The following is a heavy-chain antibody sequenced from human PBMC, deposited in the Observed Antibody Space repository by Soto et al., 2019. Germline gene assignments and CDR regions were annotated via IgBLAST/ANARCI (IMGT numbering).Heavy chain of an antibody. J-gene: IGHJ4*02. CDR1: GFTFSSYS. V-gene: IGHV3-21*01. D-gene: IGHD3-10*01. Sequence: NPGGSLRLSCAASGFTFSSYSMNWVRQAPGKGLEWVSSISSSSSYIYYADSVKGRFTISRDNAKNSLYLQMNSLRAEDTAVYYCARDIRGTRLLWFGDPNRHFDYWGQGTLVTVSS. CDR3: ARDIRGTRLLWFGDPNRHFDY. CDR2: ISSSSSYI.